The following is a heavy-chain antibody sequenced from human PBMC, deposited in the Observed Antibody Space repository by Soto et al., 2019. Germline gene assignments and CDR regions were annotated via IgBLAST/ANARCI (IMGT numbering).Heavy chain of an antibody. J-gene: IGHJ1*01. V-gene: IGHV1-46*01. D-gene: IGHD2-15*01. CDR2: VNPSGGST. CDR3: AREENCSGGTCYSEYFHR. CDR1: GHLFTAYS. Sequence: ASVKVSCKASGHLFTAYSMHWVRLAPGQGLEWMGVVNPSGGSTKYAQNFQGRVTMTRDTSTTTIYMELSSLRSDDTAIYYCAREENCSGGTCYSEYFHRWGQGTLVTVSS.